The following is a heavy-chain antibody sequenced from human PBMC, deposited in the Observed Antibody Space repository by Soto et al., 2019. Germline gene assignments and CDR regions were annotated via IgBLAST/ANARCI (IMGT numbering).Heavy chain of an antibody. D-gene: IGHD3-3*01. V-gene: IGHV5-51*01. CDR2: IYPGDSDT. CDR3: ARHELTIFGVVTIMDV. J-gene: IGHJ6*02. Sequence: PGESLKISCKGSGYSFTSYWIGWVRQMPGKGLEWMGIIYPGDSDTRYSPSFQGQVTISADKSISTAYLQWSSLKASDTAMYYCARHELTIFGVVTIMDVWGQGTTVTVSS. CDR1: GYSFTSYW.